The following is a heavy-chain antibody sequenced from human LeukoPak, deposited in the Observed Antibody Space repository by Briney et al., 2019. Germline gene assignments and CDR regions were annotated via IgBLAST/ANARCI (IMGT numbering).Heavy chain of an antibody. J-gene: IGHJ4*02. CDR3: AKLSGSNQYSSGWTVDY. V-gene: IGHV3-23*01. D-gene: IGHD6-19*01. CDR2: ISGSGGST. Sequence: SGGSLRLSCAASGFTFSSCAMSWVRQAPGKGLEWVSAISGSGGSTYHADSVKGRFTISRDNSKNTLYLQMNNLRAEDTAVYYCAKLSGSNQYSSGWTVDYWGQGTLVTVSS. CDR1: GFTFSSCA.